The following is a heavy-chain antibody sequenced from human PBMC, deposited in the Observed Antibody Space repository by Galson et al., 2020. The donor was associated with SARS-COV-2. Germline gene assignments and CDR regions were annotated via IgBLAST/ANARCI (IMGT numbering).Heavy chain of an antibody. J-gene: IGHJ4*02. CDR3: ARRRADEYSGYDGGVFDY. D-gene: IGHD5-12*01. V-gene: IGHV4-30-2*01. CDR1: GGSISSCGYS. Sequence: SETLSLTCAVSGGSISSCGYSWSWIRQPPGKGLEWIGYIYHSGSTYYNPSLKSRVTTSVDRSKNQFSLKLSSVTAADTAVYYCARRRADEYSGYDGGVFDYWGQGTLVTVSS. CDR2: IYHSGST.